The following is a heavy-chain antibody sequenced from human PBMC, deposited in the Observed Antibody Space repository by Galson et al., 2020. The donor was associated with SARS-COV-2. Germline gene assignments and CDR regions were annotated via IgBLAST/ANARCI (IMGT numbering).Heavy chain of an antibody. J-gene: IGHJ6*02. CDR2: IYHSGST. Sequence: SETLSLTCAVSGGSINSSNWWSWVRQPPGKGLEWIGEIYHSGSTNYNPSLKSRVTISVDKSKNQFSLKLSSVTAADMAVYYCAREETDYDSSGPVYYYYGMDVWGQGTTVTVSS. V-gene: IGHV4-4*02. CDR1: GGSINSSNW. D-gene: IGHD3-22*01. CDR3: AREETDYDSSGPVYYYYGMDV.